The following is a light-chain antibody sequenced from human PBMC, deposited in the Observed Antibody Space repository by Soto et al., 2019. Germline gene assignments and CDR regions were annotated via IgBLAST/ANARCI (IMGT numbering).Light chain of an antibody. CDR2: GAS. CDR3: QQTSAFPRT. Sequence: DIQVTQSPPSMAASVGDRVTITCRASQDIGNWMTWYQQTPGKAPKLLVHGASSLYRGVPSRFSGGGAGTDFTLTISSLQAEDYATYFCQQTSAFPRTFGPGTKVDIK. J-gene: IGKJ3*01. V-gene: IGKV1-12*01. CDR1: QDIGNW.